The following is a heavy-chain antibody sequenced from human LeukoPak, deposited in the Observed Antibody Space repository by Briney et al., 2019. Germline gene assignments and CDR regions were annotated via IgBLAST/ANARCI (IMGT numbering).Heavy chain of an antibody. J-gene: IGHJ4*02. Sequence: GGTLRLSCAGSGFTFSSYGMHWVRQAPGKGLEWVAFIRYDGSNKYYADSVKGRFTISRDNSKNTLYLQMNSLRAEDTAVYYCAKDLYCSSTSCYGVHFDYWGQGTLVTVSS. CDR2: IRYDGSNK. CDR1: GFTFSSYG. V-gene: IGHV3-30*02. D-gene: IGHD2-2*01. CDR3: AKDLYCSSTSCYGVHFDY.